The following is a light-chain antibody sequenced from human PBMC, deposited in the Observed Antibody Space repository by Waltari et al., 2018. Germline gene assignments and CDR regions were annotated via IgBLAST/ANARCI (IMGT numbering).Light chain of an antibody. CDR2: GAF. Sequence: EIVLTQSPGTLFLSPGESATLSCRASQSVSNNQLARYQQSPGQAPRLVIYGAFARATAVPDRFSGTGSGTDFTLTISRLEPEDFAMYYCQQYGSSPLTFGQGTRLEIK. J-gene: IGKJ5*01. CDR1: QSVSNNQ. V-gene: IGKV3-20*01. CDR3: QQYGSSPLT.